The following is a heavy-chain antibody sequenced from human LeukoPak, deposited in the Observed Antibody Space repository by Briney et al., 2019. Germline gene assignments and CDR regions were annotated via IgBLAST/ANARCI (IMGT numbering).Heavy chain of an antibody. CDR3: VRLRRNSDTSGFYYYYDF. V-gene: IGHV3-21*01. Sequence: GGSLRLSCAASGYTFSSYSINWVRQAPGKGLEWVSSISVRSNYIYYADSVRGRFRISRDDARDSLYLQMNSLRAEDTAVYYCVRLRRNSDTSGFYYYYDFWGQGTLVTVSS. D-gene: IGHD3-22*01. CDR2: ISVRSNYI. J-gene: IGHJ4*02. CDR1: GYTFSSYS.